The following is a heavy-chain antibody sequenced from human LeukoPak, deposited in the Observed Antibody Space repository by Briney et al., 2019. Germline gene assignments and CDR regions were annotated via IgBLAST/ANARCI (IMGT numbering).Heavy chain of an antibody. J-gene: IGHJ4*02. D-gene: IGHD6-6*01. Sequence: GASVKVSCKASGYTFTSYGISWVRQAPGQGLEWMGWISAYNGNTNYAQKLQGRVTMTTDTSTSTVYMELSSLRSEDTAVYYCARVYSSSSLHFDYWGQGTLVTVSS. CDR2: ISAYNGNT. CDR3: ARVYSSSSLHFDY. CDR1: GYTFTSYG. V-gene: IGHV1-18*01.